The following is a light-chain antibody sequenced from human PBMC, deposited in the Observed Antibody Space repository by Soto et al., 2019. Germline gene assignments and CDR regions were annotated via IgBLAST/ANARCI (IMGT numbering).Light chain of an antibody. CDR3: CSYAGSSSYV. V-gene: IGLV2-23*01. J-gene: IGLJ1*01. CDR2: EGS. Sequence: HSVLTQPPSVSAAPGQKVTISCSGSSSNIGGNSVSWYQQHPGKAPQLMIFEGSKRPSGVSNRFSGSKSGNTASLTISGLQAEDEADYYCCSYAGSSSYVFGTGTKV. CDR1: SSNIGGNS.